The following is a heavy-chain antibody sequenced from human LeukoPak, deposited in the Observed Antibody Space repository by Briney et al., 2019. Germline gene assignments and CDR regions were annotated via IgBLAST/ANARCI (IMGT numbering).Heavy chain of an antibody. CDR3: AREGSGSYNY. J-gene: IGHJ4*02. D-gene: IGHD1-26*01. Sequence: SETLSLTCTVSGGSISSYYWSWIRQPPGKGLEWIGYISYSGSTKYSPSLKSRVTISVDTSKNQFSLQLSSVTAADTAVYYCAREGSGSYNYWGQGTLVTVSS. CDR2: ISYSGST. CDR1: GGSISSYY. V-gene: IGHV4-59*12.